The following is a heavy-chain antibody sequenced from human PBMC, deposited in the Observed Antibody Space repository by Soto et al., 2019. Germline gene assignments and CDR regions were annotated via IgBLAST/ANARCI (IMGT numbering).Heavy chain of an antibody. Sequence: SETLSLTCTVSGGSIGSGGYYWSWIRQHPGKGLEWIGYIYYSGSTYYNPSLKSRVTISVDTSKNQFSLKLSSVTAADTAVYYCARIERRVVTAIWYFDLWGRGTLVTVSS. CDR1: GGSIGSGGYY. V-gene: IGHV4-31*03. CDR2: IYYSGST. CDR3: ARIERRVVTAIWYFDL. J-gene: IGHJ2*01. D-gene: IGHD2-21*02.